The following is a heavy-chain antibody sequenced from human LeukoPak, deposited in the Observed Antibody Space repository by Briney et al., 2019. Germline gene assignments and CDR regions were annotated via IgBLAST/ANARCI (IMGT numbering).Heavy chain of an antibody. J-gene: IGHJ6*02. D-gene: IGHD4-17*01. CDR2: INHSGST. CDR3: ARGYGDYVSFYYYGVDV. Sequence: PSETLSLTCAVYGGSFSGYYWSWIRQPPGKGLEWIGEINHSGSTNYNPSLKSRVTISVDTSKNQFSLKLSSVTAADTAVYYCARGYGDYVSFYYYGVDVWGQGTTVTVSS. CDR1: GGSFSGYY. V-gene: IGHV4-34*01.